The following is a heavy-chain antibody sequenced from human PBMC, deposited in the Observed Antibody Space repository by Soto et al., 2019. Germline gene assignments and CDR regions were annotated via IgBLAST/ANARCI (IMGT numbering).Heavy chain of an antibody. V-gene: IGHV1-18*01. CDR1: GYTFTSYG. CDR2: ISAYNGNT. D-gene: IGHD3-10*01. CDR3: ARVGLGPPSSWGFDP. J-gene: IGHJ5*02. Sequence: ASVKVSCKASGYTFTSYGISWVRQAPGQGLEWMGWISAYNGNTNYAQKLQGRVTMTTDTSTSTAYMELRSLRSDDTAVYYCARVGLGPPSSWGFDPWGQGTLVTVSS.